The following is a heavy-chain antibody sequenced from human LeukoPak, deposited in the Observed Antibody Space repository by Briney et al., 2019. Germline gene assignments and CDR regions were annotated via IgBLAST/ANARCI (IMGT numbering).Heavy chain of an antibody. CDR3: VHPTGEGWFFFLY. V-gene: IGHV3-23*01. D-gene: IGHD7-27*01. CDR2: IGGDADGT. CDR1: GFTVTNFA. J-gene: IGHJ4*02. Sequence: GSLRLTCAACGFTVTNFAIAWVRQPPGKGLEWVAAIGGDADGTTYPERVRGRFFLSRDSSKNTHYLQMNVLTVEDTAVYQCVHPTGEGWFFFLYWRQGTPVTVSS.